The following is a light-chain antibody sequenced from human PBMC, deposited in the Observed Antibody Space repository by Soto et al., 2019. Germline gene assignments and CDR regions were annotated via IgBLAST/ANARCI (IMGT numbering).Light chain of an antibody. V-gene: IGKV1-27*01. J-gene: IGKJ4*01. CDR1: QDISNF. CDR3: QHYNSAPLT. CDR2: AAS. Sequence: DIQMTQSPSSLSASVGDRVTITCRASQDISNFLAWYHQKPGKVPKLLIYAASILQSGVPSRFSGSGSGTDFTLTITSLQPEDFATYYCQHYNSAPLTFGGGTKVEIK.